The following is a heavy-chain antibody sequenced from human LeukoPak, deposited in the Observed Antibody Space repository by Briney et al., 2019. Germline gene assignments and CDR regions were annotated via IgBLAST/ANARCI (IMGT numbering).Heavy chain of an antibody. Sequence: SETLSLTCAVYGGCFSGYYWSWIRQPPGKGLEWIGEINHSGSTNCNPSLKSRVTISVDTSKNQFSLKLSSVTAADTAVYYCAAGGIGQLACFDYWGQGTLVTVSS. D-gene: IGHD6-6*01. J-gene: IGHJ4*02. V-gene: IGHV4-34*01. CDR1: GGCFSGYY. CDR2: INHSGST. CDR3: AAGGIGQLACFDY.